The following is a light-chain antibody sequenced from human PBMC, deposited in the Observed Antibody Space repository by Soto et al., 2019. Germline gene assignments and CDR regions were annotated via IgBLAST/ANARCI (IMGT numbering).Light chain of an antibody. V-gene: IGLV2-8*01. Sequence: QSALTQPPSASGSPGQSVTISCTGTSSDVCGYNYVSWYQQHPGKAPKLMIYEVSKRPSGVPDRFSGSKSGNTASLTVSGRQAEDEAEYYCSSYAGSNNFPYVFGTRTKVTVL. CDR1: SSDVCGYNY. J-gene: IGLJ1*01. CDR3: SSYAGSNNFPYV. CDR2: EVS.